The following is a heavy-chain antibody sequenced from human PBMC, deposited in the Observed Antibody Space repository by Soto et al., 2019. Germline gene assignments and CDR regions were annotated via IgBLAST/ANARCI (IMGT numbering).Heavy chain of an antibody. CDR2: ISSSSSYT. Sequence: PGGSLRLSCAASGFTFSVYYMSWIRQAPGKGLEWVSYISSSSSYTNYADSVKGRFTISRDNAKNSLYLQMNSLRAEDTAVYYCARSSSRTNNWFDPWGQGTLVTVSS. V-gene: IGHV3-11*06. CDR1: GFTFSVYY. CDR3: ARSSSRTNNWFDP. D-gene: IGHD6-13*01. J-gene: IGHJ5*02.